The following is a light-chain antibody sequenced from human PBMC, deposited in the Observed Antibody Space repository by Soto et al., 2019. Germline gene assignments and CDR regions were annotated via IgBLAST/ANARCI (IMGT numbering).Light chain of an antibody. V-gene: IGKV1-33*01. CDR3: QHYDSLPPT. J-gene: IGKJ3*01. Sequence: DIRMTQSPSSLSAFIGDRVTITCQASQDIVNSLNWYQQKPGKAPKLLIYAASSSETGVPSKFSGSGSGTDFSFTIFSLQPEDVATYSCQHYDSLPPTFGPGTKVDIK. CDR1: QDIVNS. CDR2: AAS.